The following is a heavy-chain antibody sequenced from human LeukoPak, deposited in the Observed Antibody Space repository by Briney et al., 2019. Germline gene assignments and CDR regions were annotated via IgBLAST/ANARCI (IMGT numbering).Heavy chain of an antibody. J-gene: IGHJ4*02. CDR1: GGSFSGYY. CDR2: INHSGST. V-gene: IGHV4-34*01. CDR3: ARGLSGNNPH. Sequence: SETLSLTCAVYGGSFSGYYWSWIRQPPGKGLEWIGEINHSGSTNYNPSLKSRVTISVDTSKNQFSLKLSSVTAADTAVYYCARGLSGNNPHWGQGTLVTVSS. D-gene: IGHD3-3*01.